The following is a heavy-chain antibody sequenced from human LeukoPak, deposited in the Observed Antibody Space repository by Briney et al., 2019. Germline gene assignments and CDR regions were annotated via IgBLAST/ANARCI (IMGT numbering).Heavy chain of an antibody. CDR1: GFTFSSYS. CDR2: ISASGGST. V-gene: IGHV3-23*01. Sequence: GGSLRLSCAASGFTFSSYSMSWVRQAPGKGLEWVSVISASGGSTYYADSVKGRFTISRDNSKNTLYLQMNSLRAEDTAVYYCAKRSKQLAQYYHYYGMDVWGQGTTVTVSS. CDR3: AKRSKQLAQYYHYYGMDV. D-gene: IGHD6-6*01. J-gene: IGHJ6*02.